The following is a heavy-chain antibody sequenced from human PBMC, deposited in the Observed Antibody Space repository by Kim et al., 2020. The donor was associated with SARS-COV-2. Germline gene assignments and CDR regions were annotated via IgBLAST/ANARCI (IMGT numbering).Heavy chain of an antibody. D-gene: IGHD4-4*01. Sequence: GGSLRLSCAASGFTFSSYAMHWVRQAPGKGLEWVAVISYDGSNKYYADSVKGRFTISRDNSKNTLYLQMTSLRAEDTAVYYCARDEKEYSNYHLFDSCG. CDR3: ARDEKEYSNYHLFDS. CDR1: GFTFSSYA. J-gene: IGHJ5*01. CDR2: ISYDGSNK. V-gene: IGHV3-30-3*01.